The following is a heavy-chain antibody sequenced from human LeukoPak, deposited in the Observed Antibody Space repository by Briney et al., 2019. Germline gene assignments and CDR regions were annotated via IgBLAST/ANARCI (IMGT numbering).Heavy chain of an antibody. J-gene: IGHJ3*02. V-gene: IGHV4-39*01. D-gene: IGHD3-10*01. CDR3: ARPPADVGDAFDI. Sequence: PSETLSLTCTVSGGSISSRGSYWGCIRQPPGKGLEWVGRIYYSGSNYYHQSLKSRVTISVASSKTQFSLKLSFVTAADTAVYYCARPPADVGDAFDIWGQGTMVTVSS. CDR2: IYYSGSN. CDR1: GGSISSRGSY.